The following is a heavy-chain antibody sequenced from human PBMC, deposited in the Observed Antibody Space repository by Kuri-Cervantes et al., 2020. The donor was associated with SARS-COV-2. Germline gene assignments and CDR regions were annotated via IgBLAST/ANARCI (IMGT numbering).Heavy chain of an antibody. J-gene: IGHJ6*02. V-gene: IGHV4-59*08. CDR2: IYYSGST. CDR3: ARHLNRGEEQYRPFRYYGMDV. Sequence: SETLSLTCTVSGGSISSYYWSWIRQPPGKGLEWIGYIYYSGSTYYNPSLKSRVTISVDTSKNQFSLKLSSVTAADTAVYYCARHLNRGEEQYRPFRYYGMDVWGQGTTVTVSS. CDR1: GGSISSYY. D-gene: IGHD4-11*01.